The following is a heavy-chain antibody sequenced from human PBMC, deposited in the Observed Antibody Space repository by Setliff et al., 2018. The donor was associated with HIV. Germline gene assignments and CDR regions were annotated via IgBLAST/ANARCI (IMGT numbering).Heavy chain of an antibody. CDR2: FDPEEGET. CDR3: TSSFRIFYYDSRTYSKWFDP. D-gene: IGHD3-22*01. CDR1: GYTHTELS. V-gene: IGHV1-24*01. Sequence: ASVKVSCKVSGYTHTELSMHWVRQAPGKGLEWMGGFDPEEGETIYAQKFQGRVTMTEDLSTETAYMELSSLSSDDTAMYYCTSSFRIFYYDSRTYSKWFDPWGQGTLVTVSS. J-gene: IGHJ5*02.